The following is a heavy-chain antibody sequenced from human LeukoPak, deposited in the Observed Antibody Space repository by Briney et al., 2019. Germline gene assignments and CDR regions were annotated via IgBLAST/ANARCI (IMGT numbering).Heavy chain of an antibody. CDR3: ARVAQAGIVGATSGYAFDI. D-gene: IGHD1-26*01. CDR2: TYYRSKWYI. J-gene: IGHJ3*02. V-gene: IGHV6-1*01. CDR1: GDSVSSHSAA. Sequence: SGQGLAKPSQTLSLTCAISGDSVSSHSAAWNWIRQSPSRGLEWLGRTYYRSKWYIDYAVSVKSRITINPDTSKNQFSLQLNSVTPEDTAVYCCARVAQAGIVGATSGYAFDIWGQGTMVTVSS.